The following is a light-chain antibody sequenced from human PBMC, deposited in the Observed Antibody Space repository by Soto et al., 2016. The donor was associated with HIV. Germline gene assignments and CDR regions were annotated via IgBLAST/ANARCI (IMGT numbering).Light chain of an antibody. CDR1: QHISSW. V-gene: IGKV1D-16*01. J-gene: IGKJ4*01. CDR3: QQYNSYPLT. CDR2: AAS. Sequence: DIQMTQSPASVSASVGDRVTITCRASQHISSWLAWYQQKAGQAPKLLIYAASSLQSGVPSKFSGSGSGTDFTLTISSLQPEDFATYYCQQYNSYPLTFGGGTKVE.